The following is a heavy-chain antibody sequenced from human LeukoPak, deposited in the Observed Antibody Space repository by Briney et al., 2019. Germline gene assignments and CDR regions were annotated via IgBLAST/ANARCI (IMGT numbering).Heavy chain of an antibody. V-gene: IGHV3-30-3*01. D-gene: IGHD2-2*03. Sequence: GGSLRLSCAASGFTFSSYAMHWVRQAPGKGLEWVAVISYDGSNKYYADSVKGRFTISRDNSKNTLYLQMNSLRAEDTAVYYCARGGYCSSTSCEGVDYWGQGTLVTVSS. CDR2: ISYDGSNK. J-gene: IGHJ4*02. CDR3: ARGGYCSSTSCEGVDY. CDR1: GFTFSSYA.